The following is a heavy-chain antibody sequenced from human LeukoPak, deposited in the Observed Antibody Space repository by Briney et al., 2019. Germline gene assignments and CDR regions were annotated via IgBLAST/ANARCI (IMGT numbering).Heavy chain of an antibody. CDR2: IYYSGST. V-gene: IGHV4-39*07. Sequence: TSETLSLTCAVYIDSFTNYYWNGMRQTPGKGGEWIGSIYYSGSTYYNPSLKSRVTISVDTSKNQFSLKLSSVIAADTAVYYCARDAKQWLVDYFDYWGQGTLVTVSS. J-gene: IGHJ4*02. CDR3: ARDAKQWLVDYFDY. D-gene: IGHD6-19*01. CDR1: IDSFTNYY.